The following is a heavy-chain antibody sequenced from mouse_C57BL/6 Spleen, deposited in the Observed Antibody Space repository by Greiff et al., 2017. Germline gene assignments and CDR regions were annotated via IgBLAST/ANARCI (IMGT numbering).Heavy chain of an antibody. Sequence: QVQLQQSGPELVKPGASVKISCKASGYAFSSSWMNWVKQRPGKGLEWIGRIYPSDGDTNYNGKFKGKATLTADKSSSTAYTQLSSLTSQDSAVYFCADTTAAEYFDVGGTGTTVTVSS. J-gene: IGHJ1*03. CDR1: GYAFSSSW. D-gene: IGHD1-1*01. CDR3: ADTTAAEYFDV. V-gene: IGHV1-82*01. CDR2: IYPSDGDT.